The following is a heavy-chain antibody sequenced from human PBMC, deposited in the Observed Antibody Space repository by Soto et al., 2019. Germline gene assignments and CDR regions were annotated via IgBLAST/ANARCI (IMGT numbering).Heavy chain of an antibody. D-gene: IGHD3-22*01. CDR3: ARYYGISMSIGVYYGKVG. V-gene: IGHV1-18*01. Sequence: ASVKVACTASGYTFTSHGISWVRQAPGQGLEWMGWISAYNGNTNYAQKLQGRVTMTTDTSTSTAYMELRSLRSDDTAVYYCARYYGISMSIGVYYGKVGWGQARTVTVPS. J-gene: IGHJ6*02. CDR1: GYTFTSHG. CDR2: ISAYNGNT.